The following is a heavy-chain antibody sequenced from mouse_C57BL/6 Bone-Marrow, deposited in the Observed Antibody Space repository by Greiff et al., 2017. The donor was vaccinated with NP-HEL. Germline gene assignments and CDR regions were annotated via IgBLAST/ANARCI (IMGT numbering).Heavy chain of an antibody. CDR2: INPYNGGT. J-gene: IGHJ1*03. Sequence: EVQLQQSGPVLVKPGASVKMSCKASGYTFTDYYMNWVKQSHGKSLEWIGVINPYNGGTSYNQKFKGKATLTVDKSSSTAYMELNSLTSEDSAVYYCARSGYYYGSSTVWGTGTTVTVSS. V-gene: IGHV1-19*01. CDR3: ARSGYYYGSSTV. D-gene: IGHD1-1*01. CDR1: GYTFTDYY.